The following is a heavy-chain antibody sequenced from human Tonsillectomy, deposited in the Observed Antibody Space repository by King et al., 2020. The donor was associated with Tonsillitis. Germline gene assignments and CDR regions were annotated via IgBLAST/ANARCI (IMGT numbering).Heavy chain of an antibody. CDR2: MSGSGGST. J-gene: IGHJ6*02. V-gene: IGHV3-23*04. CDR1: GFTFSSYA. D-gene: IGHD3-3*01. Sequence: VQLVESGGGLVQPGGSLRLSCAASGFTFSSYAMSWVRQAPGKGLEWVSAMSGSGGSTYYADSVKGRFTISRDNSKNTLYLQMNSLRAEDTAVYYCAKNGGVRFLDRYGMDVWGQGTTVTVSS. CDR3: AKNGGVRFLDRYGMDV.